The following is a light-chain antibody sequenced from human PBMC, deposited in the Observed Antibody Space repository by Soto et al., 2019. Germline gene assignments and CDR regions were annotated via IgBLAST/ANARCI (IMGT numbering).Light chain of an antibody. V-gene: IGKV3-20*01. CDR3: QQYGSSPRT. J-gene: IGKJ1*01. CDR2: GGS. Sequence: EIVLTQSPGTLSLSPGERATLSCRASQSFSSNYLAWYQQKPGQAPRLLIYGGSSRATGTPDRVSGSGSGTDYTLTISRLAPEDFALYYCQQYGSSPRTFGQGTKVEIK. CDR1: QSFSSNY.